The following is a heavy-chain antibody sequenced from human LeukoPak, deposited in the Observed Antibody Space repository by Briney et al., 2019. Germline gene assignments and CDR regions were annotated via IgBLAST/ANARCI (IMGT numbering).Heavy chain of an antibody. V-gene: IGHV3-7*01. CDR2: VKPDNIEK. CDR3: AREGMVRGVPDAFDL. CDR1: GFTFSSYW. J-gene: IGHJ3*01. Sequence: PGGSLRLSCAASGFTFSSYWMDWVRQVPGKGLEWVANVKPDNIEKYFVGPVKGRFAISRDNGKNSLYLQMNSLRVEDTAVYYCAREGMVRGVPDAFDLWGQGTMVTVSS. D-gene: IGHD3-10*01.